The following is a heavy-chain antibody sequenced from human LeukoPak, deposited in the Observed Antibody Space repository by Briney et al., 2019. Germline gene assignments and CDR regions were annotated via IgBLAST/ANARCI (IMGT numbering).Heavy chain of an antibody. Sequence: GGALRLSCVASGLNFDESAMHWVRQALGKGREWVSLISENGGSTLSADSVKGRFTIPRDNSKNSLYLQMNSLRSEDTAMYYCAKESRKFDYWGQGTLVAVSS. CDR2: ISENGGST. CDR1: GLNFDESA. V-gene: IGHV3-43*02. J-gene: IGHJ4*02. CDR3: AKESRKFDY. D-gene: IGHD2-21*01.